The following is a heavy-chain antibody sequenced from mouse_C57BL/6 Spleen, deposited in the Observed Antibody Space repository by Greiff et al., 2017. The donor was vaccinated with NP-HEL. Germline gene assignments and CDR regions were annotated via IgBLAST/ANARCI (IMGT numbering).Heavy chain of an antibody. Sequence: EVKLVESGGGLVKPGGSLKLSCAASGFTFSSYAMSWVRQTPEKRLEWVATISDGGSYTYYPDNVKGRFTISRDNAKNNLYLQMSHLKSEDTAMYYCARDCGSSYGYFDYWGQSTTLTVSS. J-gene: IGHJ2*01. D-gene: IGHD1-1*01. CDR2: ISDGGSYT. CDR3: ARDCGSSYGYFDY. CDR1: GFTFSSYA. V-gene: IGHV5-4*01.